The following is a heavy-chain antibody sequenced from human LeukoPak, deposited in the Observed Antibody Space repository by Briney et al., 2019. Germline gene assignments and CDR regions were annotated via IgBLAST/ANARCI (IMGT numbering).Heavy chain of an antibody. J-gene: IGHJ4*02. Sequence: SLRLSCAASGFGLSSYEMNWVRQAPGKGLEWVGFIRSKAYGGTTEYAASVKGRFTISRDDSKSIAYLQMSSLKSEDTAVYYCTRPHDYWGQGTLVTVSS. V-gene: IGHV3-49*04. CDR1: GFGLSSYE. CDR2: IRSKAYGGTT. CDR3: TRPHDY.